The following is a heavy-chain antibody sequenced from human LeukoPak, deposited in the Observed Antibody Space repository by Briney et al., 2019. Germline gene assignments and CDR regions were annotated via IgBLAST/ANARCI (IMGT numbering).Heavy chain of an antibody. V-gene: IGHV3-21*06. CDR2: ISSASTYI. Sequence: GGSLRLSCAPSGFTFSSYSMNWVRQAPGKGLEWVSSISSASTYIYYADSVKGRFTISRDYAKNLLYLQMNSLSVEDTAVYYCARDHGIPGSGSYKFDYWGQGTLVTVSS. J-gene: IGHJ4*02. CDR1: GFTFSSYS. CDR3: ARDHGIPGSGSYKFDY. D-gene: IGHD3-10*01.